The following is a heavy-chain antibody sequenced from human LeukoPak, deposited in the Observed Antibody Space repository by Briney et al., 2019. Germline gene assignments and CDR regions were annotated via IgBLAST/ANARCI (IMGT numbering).Heavy chain of an antibody. D-gene: IGHD4-11*01. Sequence: GGSLRLSCAASGFTFSDYYMSWIRQAPGKGLEWVSYISSSGSTIYYADSVKGRFTISRDNAKNSLYLQMNSLRAEDTAVYYCATSNDRSNYNYYMDVWGKGTTVTVSS. CDR2: ISSSGSTI. V-gene: IGHV3-11*04. CDR1: GFTFSDYY. J-gene: IGHJ6*03. CDR3: ATSNDRSNYNYYMDV.